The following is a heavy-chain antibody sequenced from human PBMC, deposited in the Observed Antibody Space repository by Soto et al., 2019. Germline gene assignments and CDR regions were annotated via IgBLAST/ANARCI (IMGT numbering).Heavy chain of an antibody. CDR3: ARTDVGVVQLKQRGYAFDS. CDR1: GGSISSGGYY. D-gene: IGHD2-15*01. J-gene: IGHJ3*02. Sequence: SETLSLTCTVSGGSISSGGYYWSWIRQHPGKGLEWIGYIYYSGSTYYNPSLKSRVTISVDTSKNQFSLKLSSVTAADTAVYYCARTDVGVVQLKQRGYAFDSRGQGTMVTVSS. V-gene: IGHV4-31*03. CDR2: IYYSGST.